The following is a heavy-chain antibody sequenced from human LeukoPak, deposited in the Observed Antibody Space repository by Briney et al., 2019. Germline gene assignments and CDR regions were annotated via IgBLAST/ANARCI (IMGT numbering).Heavy chain of an antibody. J-gene: IGHJ4*02. D-gene: IGHD6-19*01. CDR3: AKGGRVSGWYVY. CDR2: IRYDGSNK. Sequence: PEGSLRLSCAASGFTFNSYGMHWVRQAPGKGLEWVAFIRYDGSNKYYADSVKGRFTISRDNSKNTLYLQMNSLRAEDTAVYYCAKGGRVSGWYVYWGQGTLVTVSS. V-gene: IGHV3-30*02. CDR1: GFTFNSYG.